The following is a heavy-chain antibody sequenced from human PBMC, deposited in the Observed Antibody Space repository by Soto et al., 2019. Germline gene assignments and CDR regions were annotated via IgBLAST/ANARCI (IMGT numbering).Heavy chain of an antibody. V-gene: IGHV4-34*01. CDR2: VNHSGEA. CDR1: GGSFRNYY. CDR3: ARAGTIFGVVITGGMDV. Sequence: PSETLSLTCGVSGGSFRNYYWIWVRQPPGKGLEWIGEVNHSGEATYNPSLQSRITISLDTSNNQFSLKMTSVTAADTAVYYCARAGTIFGVVITGGMDVWGQGTTVT. J-gene: IGHJ6*02. D-gene: IGHD3-3*01.